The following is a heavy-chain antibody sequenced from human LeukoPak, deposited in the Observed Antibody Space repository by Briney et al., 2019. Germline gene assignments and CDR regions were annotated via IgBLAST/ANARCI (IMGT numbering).Heavy chain of an antibody. CDR2: ISGDGTRT. V-gene: IGHV3-23*01. CDR3: AKWPEGAMDYFDY. D-gene: IGHD3-16*01. J-gene: IGHJ4*02. Sequence: GGSLRLSCAASGFSFSSYAMTWARQAPVKGLEWVSAISGDGTRTYYADSVKGRFTISRDNSKTTLYLEMSSLRVEDTAIYYCAKWPEGAMDYFDYWGQGTLVTVSS. CDR1: GFSFSSYA.